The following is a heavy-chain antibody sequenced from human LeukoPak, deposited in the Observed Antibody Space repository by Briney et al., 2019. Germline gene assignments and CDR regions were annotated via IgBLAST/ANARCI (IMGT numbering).Heavy chain of an antibody. D-gene: IGHD3-3*01. CDR2: ISGSSSYI. CDR3: ASRFLEWLFWTY. Sequence: GGSLRLSCAASGFTFSSYSMNWVRQAPGKGLEWVSSISGSSSYIYYADSVKGRFTISRDNAKNSLYLQMNSLRAEDTAVYYCASRFLEWLFWTYWGQGTLVTVSS. J-gene: IGHJ4*02. CDR1: GFTFSSYS. V-gene: IGHV3-21*01.